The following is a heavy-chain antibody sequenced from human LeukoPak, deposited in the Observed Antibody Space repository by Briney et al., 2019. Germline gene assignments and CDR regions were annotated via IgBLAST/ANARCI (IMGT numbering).Heavy chain of an antibody. Sequence: ASVKVSCKASGYTFTSYGISWVRQAPGQGLEWMGWISAYNGNTNYAQKLQGRVTMTEDTSTDTAYMELSSLRSEDTAVYYCATDYLSPGDYYNYYYGMDVWGQGTTVTVSS. CDR2: ISAYNGNT. CDR3: ATDYLSPGDYYNYYYGMDV. D-gene: IGHD3-16*01. V-gene: IGHV1-18*01. J-gene: IGHJ6*02. CDR1: GYTFTSYG.